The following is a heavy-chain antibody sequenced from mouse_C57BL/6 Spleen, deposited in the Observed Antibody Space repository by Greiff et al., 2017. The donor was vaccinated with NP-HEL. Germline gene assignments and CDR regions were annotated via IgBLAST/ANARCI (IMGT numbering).Heavy chain of an antibody. D-gene: IGHD1-1*01. CDR3: AIIDTTVVAGDY. CDR2: IHPYDSDT. CDR1: GYTFTSYW. V-gene: IGHV1-74*01. Sequence: QVQLQQPGAELVQPGGSVKVSCKASGYTFTSYWMPWVDQRPAQGLEWIVRIHPYDSDTNYNQKFKGKATLTVDKSSNTSYMQLSSRTSADAAVYYCAIIDTTVVAGDYWGQGTTLTVSS. J-gene: IGHJ2*01.